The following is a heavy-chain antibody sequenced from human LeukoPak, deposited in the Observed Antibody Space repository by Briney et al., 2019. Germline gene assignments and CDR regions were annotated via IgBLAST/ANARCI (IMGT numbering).Heavy chain of an antibody. V-gene: IGHV3-7*01. CDR3: GRHRSGSGTYFIDY. CDR1: GFTFSTYG. J-gene: IGHJ4*02. CDR2: MKKDGSET. D-gene: IGHD3-10*01. Sequence: GGSLRLSCADSGFTFSTYGMSWVRQAPGKGLQWVANMKKDGSETKYGDFVKGRFTISRDNAKNSLFLQMNSLRVEDTAVYYCGRHRSGSGTYFIDYWGQGTLVSVSS.